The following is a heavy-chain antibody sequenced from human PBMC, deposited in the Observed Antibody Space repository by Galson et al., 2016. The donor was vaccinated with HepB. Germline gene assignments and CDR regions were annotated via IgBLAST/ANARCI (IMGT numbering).Heavy chain of an antibody. D-gene: IGHD4-23*01. Sequence: QSGAEVKKPGESLRISCKGSGYTFTTYWISWVRQMPGKGQEWMGIIFPDDSDSICSPSFEGQVTMSVDKSISTAYLHWNTLKTSDTAVYYCARPQPTVVSPADTLDVWGQGTLVTVSS. CDR3: ARPQPTVVSPADTLDV. CDR2: IFPDDSDS. V-gene: IGHV5-51*01. J-gene: IGHJ3*01. CDR1: GYTFTTYW.